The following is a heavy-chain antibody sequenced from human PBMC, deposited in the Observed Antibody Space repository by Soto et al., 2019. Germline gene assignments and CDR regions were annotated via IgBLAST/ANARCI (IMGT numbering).Heavy chain of an antibody. CDR1: GYSFSDYW. D-gene: IGHD2-15*01. CDR3: AWGYSYSDY. V-gene: IGHV5-51*03. J-gene: IGHJ4*02. Sequence: EVQLVQSGAQVKKAGESLKISCKGSGYSFSDYWIAWVRQTPGKGLVWMGIIYPGDSDTRYSPSFQGHVSFSADKSISTAYLQWSSLRASDTAMYFCAWGYSYSDYWGQGTLVAVSS. CDR2: IYPGDSDT.